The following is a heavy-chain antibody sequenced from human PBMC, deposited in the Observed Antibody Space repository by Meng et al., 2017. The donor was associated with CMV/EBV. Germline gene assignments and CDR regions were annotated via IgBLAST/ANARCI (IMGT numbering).Heavy chain of an antibody. V-gene: IGHV3-48*04. D-gene: IGHD3-3*01. J-gene: IGHJ3*02. CDR1: GFTFSSYS. CDR3: ARDGRNFWSGDDAFDN. CDR2: ISSSSSTI. Sequence: GESLKISCAASGFTFSSYSMNWVRQAPGKGLEWVSYISSSSSTIYYADSVKGRFAISRDNAKNSLYLQMNSLRAEDTAVYYCARDGRNFWSGDDAFDNWGQGTMVTVSS.